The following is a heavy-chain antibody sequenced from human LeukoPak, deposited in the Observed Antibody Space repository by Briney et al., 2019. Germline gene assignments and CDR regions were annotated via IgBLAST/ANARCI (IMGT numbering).Heavy chain of an antibody. V-gene: IGHV4-34*01. CDR3: ARMAPYGDYLHDY. D-gene: IGHD4-17*01. J-gene: IGHJ4*02. CDR1: GGSFSGYY. Sequence: PSETLSLTCAVYGGSFSGYYWNWIRQPPGKGLEWIGEINHSGSTNYNPSLKSRVTISVDTSKNQFSLKLNSVTAADTAVYYCARMAPYGDYLHDYWGQGTLVTVSS. CDR2: INHSGST.